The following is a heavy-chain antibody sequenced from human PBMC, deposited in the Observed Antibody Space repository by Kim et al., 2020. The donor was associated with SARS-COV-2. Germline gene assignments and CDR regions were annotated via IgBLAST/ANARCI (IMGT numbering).Heavy chain of an antibody. D-gene: IGHD3-10*01. CDR2: INHSGST. CDR3: ARGSNRGVNWFDP. J-gene: IGHJ5*02. V-gene: IGHV4-34*01. CDR1: GGSFSGYY. Sequence: SETLSLTCAVYGGSFSGYYWSWIRQPPGKGLEWIGEINHSGSTNYNPSLKSRVTISVDTSKNQFSLKLSSVTAADTAVYYCARGSNRGVNWFDPWGQGTLVTVSS.